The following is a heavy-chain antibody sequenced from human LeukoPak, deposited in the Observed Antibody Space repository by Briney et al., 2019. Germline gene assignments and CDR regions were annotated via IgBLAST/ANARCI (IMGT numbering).Heavy chain of an antibody. Sequence: GGSLRLSCAASGFTFSSYAMHWVRQAPGKGLEWVAVISYDGSNKYYADSVKGRFTISRDNSKNTLYLQMNSLRAEDTAVYYCARDRGSPLRKPIPRDYYFDYWGQGTLVTASS. V-gene: IGHV3-30*04. J-gene: IGHJ4*02. D-gene: IGHD2-21*01. CDR1: GFTFSSYA. CDR3: ARDRGSPLRKPIPRDYYFDY. CDR2: ISYDGSNK.